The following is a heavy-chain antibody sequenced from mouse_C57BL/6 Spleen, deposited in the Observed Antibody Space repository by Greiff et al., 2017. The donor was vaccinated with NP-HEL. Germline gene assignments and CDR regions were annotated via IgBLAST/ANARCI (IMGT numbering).Heavy chain of an antibody. J-gene: IGHJ1*03. CDR3: ARDLADDGYYHWYFDV. Sequence: EVQLQESGPGLVKPSQSLSLTCSVTGYSITSCYYWNWIRQFPGNKLEWMGYISYDGSNNYNPSLKNRISITRDTSKNQFFLKLNSVTTEDTATYYCARDLADDGYYHWYFDVWGTGTTVTVSS. D-gene: IGHD2-3*01. CDR1: GYSITSCYY. V-gene: IGHV3-6*01. CDR2: ISYDGSN.